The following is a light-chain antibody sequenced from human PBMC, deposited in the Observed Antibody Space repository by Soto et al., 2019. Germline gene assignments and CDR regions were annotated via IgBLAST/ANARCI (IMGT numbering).Light chain of an antibody. V-gene: IGKV1-5*01. CDR2: DAS. CDR3: QQYNSYPWT. CDR1: QSISGW. Sequence: DIQMTQSPSTLSASVGDRVTITCRASQSISGWLAWYQQKPGKAPKLLIYDASNLESGVPSTFSGTGSGTEFTLTISSLQPDDFATYHCQQYNSYPWTFGQRTKVEIK. J-gene: IGKJ1*01.